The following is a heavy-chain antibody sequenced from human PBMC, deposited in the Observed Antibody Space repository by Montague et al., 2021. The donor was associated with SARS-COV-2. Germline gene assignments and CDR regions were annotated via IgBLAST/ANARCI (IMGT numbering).Heavy chain of an antibody. CDR2: IYYSGST. V-gene: IGHV4-39*01. CDR1: GGSISSSGYY. CDR3: ARFPTSYYYDSKAAPATPDALDI. J-gene: IGHJ3*02. Sequence: SETLSLTCTVSGGSISSSGYYWGWIRQPPGKGLEWIGSIYYSGSTYYNPSLKSRVTISVDTSKNQFPLKLSSVTAADTAVYYCARFPTSYYYDSKAAPATPDALDIWGQGTMVTVSS. D-gene: IGHD3-22*01.